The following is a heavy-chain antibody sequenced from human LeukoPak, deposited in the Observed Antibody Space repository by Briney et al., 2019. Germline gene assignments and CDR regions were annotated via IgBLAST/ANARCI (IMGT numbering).Heavy chain of an antibody. CDR2: ISAYNSNT. V-gene: IGHV1-18*04. D-gene: IGHD2-15*01. J-gene: IGHJ4*02. CDR1: GYTFTSYG. CDR3: ARDCSGGSCYFKFESFDY. Sequence: ASVKVSCKASGYTFTSYGISWVRQAPGQGLEWMGWISAYNSNTNYAQRLHGRVTMTTDTSTSTAYMELRSLRSDDTAVYYCARDCSGGSCYFKFESFDYWGQGTLVTVSS.